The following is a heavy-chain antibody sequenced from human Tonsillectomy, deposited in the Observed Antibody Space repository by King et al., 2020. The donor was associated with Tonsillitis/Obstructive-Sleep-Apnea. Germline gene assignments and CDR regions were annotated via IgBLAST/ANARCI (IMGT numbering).Heavy chain of an antibody. J-gene: IGHJ5*02. CDR2: IYWDDDK. CDR3: AHRRPNYDILTGYYTEYNWFDP. D-gene: IGHD3-9*01. CDR1: GFSLSTSGVG. Sequence: TLKESGPTLVKPTQTLTLTCTFSGFSLSTSGVGVGWIRQPPGKALEWLALIYWDDDKRHSPSLKSRLTITKDTSKNLVVLTMTNMDPVDTATYYCAHRRPNYDILTGYYTEYNWFDPWGQGTLVTVSS. V-gene: IGHV2-5*02.